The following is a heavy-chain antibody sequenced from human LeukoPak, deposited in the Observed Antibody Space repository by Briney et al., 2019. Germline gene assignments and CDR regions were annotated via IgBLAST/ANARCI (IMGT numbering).Heavy chain of an antibody. J-gene: IGHJ4*02. CDR2: IYYSGST. V-gene: IGHV4-59*12. D-gene: IGHD6-19*01. CDR3: ARVGSGWTTFDY. CDR1: GGSISSYY. Sequence: SETLSLTCTVSGGSISSYYWSWIRQPPGKGLEWIGYIYYSGSTNYNPSLKSRVTISVDTSKNQFSLKLSSVTAADTAVYYCARVGSGWTTFDYWGQGTLVTVSS.